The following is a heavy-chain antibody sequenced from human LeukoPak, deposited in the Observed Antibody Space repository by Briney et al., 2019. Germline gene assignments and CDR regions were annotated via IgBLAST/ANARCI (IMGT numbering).Heavy chain of an antibody. J-gene: IGHJ4*02. CDR2: INAGNGNT. D-gene: IGHD1-1*01. CDR3: AREGPWNAAFY. V-gene: IGHV1-3*01. CDR1: GYTFTSYA. Sequence: GASVKVSCKASGYTFTSYAMHWVRQAPGQRLEWMGWINAGNGNTKYSQEFQGRVTITRDTSASTAYMELRSLRPDDTAVYYCAREGPWNAAFYWGQGTLVTVSS.